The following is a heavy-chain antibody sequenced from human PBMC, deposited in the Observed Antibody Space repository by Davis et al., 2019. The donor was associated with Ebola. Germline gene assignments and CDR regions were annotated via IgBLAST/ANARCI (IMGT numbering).Heavy chain of an antibody. Sequence: GESLKIPCAASGFTFSNYAMTWVRQAPGKGLEWVSTISDRGGRAYHAVSAKGRFTISRDNAKNAVYLQMNTLRVEDTAVYYCARDAAGVVYGMDVWGQGTTVTVSS. CDR1: GFTFSNYA. V-gene: IGHV3-23*01. CDR3: ARDAAGVVYGMDV. J-gene: IGHJ6*02. CDR2: ISDRGGRA.